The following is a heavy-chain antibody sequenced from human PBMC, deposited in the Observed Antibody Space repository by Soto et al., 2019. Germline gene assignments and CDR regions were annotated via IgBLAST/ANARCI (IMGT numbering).Heavy chain of an antibody. Sequence: PGGSLRLSCAASGFTFSSYATHWVRQAPGKGLEWVAVISYDGSNKYYADSVKGRFTISRDNSKNTLYLQMNSLRAEDTAVYYCAKDRVQYCSSTSCYVEGDYWGQGTLVTVSS. CDR1: GFTFSSYA. D-gene: IGHD2-2*01. CDR3: AKDRVQYCSSTSCYVEGDY. V-gene: IGHV3-30*04. CDR2: ISYDGSNK. J-gene: IGHJ4*02.